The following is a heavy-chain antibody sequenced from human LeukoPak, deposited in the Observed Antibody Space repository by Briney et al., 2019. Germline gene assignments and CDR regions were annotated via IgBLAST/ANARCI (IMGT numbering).Heavy chain of an antibody. CDR1: GGSISSYY. Sequence: SETLSLTCTVSGGSISSYYWSWIRQPPGKGLEWIGHIYYSGSTKYNPSLKSRVTISVDTSKNQFSLKLSSVTAADTAVYYCARARHPNWFDPWGQGTLVTVSS. V-gene: IGHV4-59*01. CDR3: ARARHPNWFDP. J-gene: IGHJ5*02. CDR2: IYYSGST.